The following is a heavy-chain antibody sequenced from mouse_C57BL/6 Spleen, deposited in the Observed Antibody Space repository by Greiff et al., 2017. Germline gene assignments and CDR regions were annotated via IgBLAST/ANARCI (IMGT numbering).Heavy chain of an antibody. V-gene: IGHV5-9-1*02. CDR3: TRKNYSNAFAY. CDR2: ISSGGDYI. D-gene: IGHD2-5*01. J-gene: IGHJ3*01. CDR1: GFTFSSYA. Sequence: DVMLVESGEGLVKPGGSLKLSCAASGFTFSSYAMSWVRQTPEKRLEWVAYISSGGDYIYYADTVKGRFTISRDNARNTLYLQMSSLKSEDTAMYYCTRKNYSNAFAYWGQGTLVTVSA.